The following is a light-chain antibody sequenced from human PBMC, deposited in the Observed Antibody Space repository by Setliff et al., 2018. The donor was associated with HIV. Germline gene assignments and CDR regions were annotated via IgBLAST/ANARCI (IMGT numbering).Light chain of an antibody. CDR3: SSYASSSTVL. CDR2: EVS. CDR1: ISDVGGYYY. J-gene: IGLJ2*01. Sequence: QSVLTQPASVSGSPGQSITISCTGSISDVGGYYYVSWYQQYPGKAPKVLIYEVSNRPSGISNRFSGSKSGNTASLTISGLQAEDEADYVCSSYASSSTVLFGGGTKVTVL. V-gene: IGLV2-14*01.